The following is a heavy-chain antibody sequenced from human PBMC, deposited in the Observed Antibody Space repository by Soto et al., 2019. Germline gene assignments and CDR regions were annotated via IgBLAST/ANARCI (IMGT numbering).Heavy chain of an antibody. CDR2: ISAYNGNT. V-gene: IGHV1-18*01. J-gene: IGHJ4*02. Sequence: ASVKVSCKASGYTFTSYGISWVRQAPGQGLEWMGWISAYNGNTNYAQKLQGRVTMTTDTSTSTAYMELRSLRSDDTAVYYCARDRDPDSSGLFPPPIWGQGTLVTVSS. D-gene: IGHD3-22*01. CDR1: GYTFTSYG. CDR3: ARDRDPDSSGLFPPPI.